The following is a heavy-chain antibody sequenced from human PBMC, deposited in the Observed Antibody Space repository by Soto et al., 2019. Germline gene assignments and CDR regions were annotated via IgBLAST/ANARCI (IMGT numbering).Heavy chain of an antibody. V-gene: IGHV1-18*01. J-gene: IGHJ4*02. Sequence: QVQLVQSGAEVKRPGASVKVSCKASGYTFTSYGISWVRQAPGQGLEWMGWISAYSGNTNYAQKLQGRVTMTTDTSTSTAHMELSSLKSDVTAVYYCARDQAAGNCDYWGQGTLVTVSS. CDR3: ARDQAAGNCDY. CDR2: ISAYSGNT. CDR1: GYTFTSYG. D-gene: IGHD6-13*01.